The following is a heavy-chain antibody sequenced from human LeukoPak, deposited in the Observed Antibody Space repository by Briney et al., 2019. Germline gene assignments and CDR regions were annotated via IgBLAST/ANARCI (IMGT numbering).Heavy chain of an antibody. CDR2: ISGSGGST. CDR1: GFTFSSYA. J-gene: IGHJ4*02. D-gene: IGHD3-22*01. CDR3: AKGTGGMIVVVIIVF. V-gene: IGHV3-23*01. Sequence: GGSLRLSCAASGFTFSSYAMSWVRQAPGKGLEWVSAISGSGGSTYYADSAKGRFTISRDNSKNTLYLPMNSLRAEDTAVYYCAKGTGGMIVVVIIVFWGQGTLVTVSS.